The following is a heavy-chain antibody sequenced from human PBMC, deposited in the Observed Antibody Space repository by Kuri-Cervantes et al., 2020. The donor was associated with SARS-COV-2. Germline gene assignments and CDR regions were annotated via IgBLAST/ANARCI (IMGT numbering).Heavy chain of an antibody. J-gene: IGHJ6*03. D-gene: IGHD6-19*01. V-gene: IGHV1-69*13. CDR3: AREGSGWHDYYYYYYMDV. CDR1: GGTLSSYA. Sequence: SVKVSCKASGGTLSSYAISWVRQAPGQGLEWMGGIIPIFGTANYAQKFQGRVTITADESTSTAYMELSSLRSEDTAVYYCAREGSGWHDYYYYYYMDVWGKGTTVTVSS. CDR2: IIPIFGTA.